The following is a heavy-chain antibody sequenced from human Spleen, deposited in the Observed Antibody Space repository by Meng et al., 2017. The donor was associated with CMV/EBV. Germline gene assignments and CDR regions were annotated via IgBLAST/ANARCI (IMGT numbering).Heavy chain of an antibody. D-gene: IGHD4-11*01. CDR2: INPSAGTT. V-gene: IGHV1-46*01. CDR1: EYTFTTYK. CDR3: ARESSNYYDSGY. J-gene: IGHJ4*02. Sequence: CKASEYTFTTYKSHWVRQAPGQGLEWMGVINPSAGTTSHPQKFQGRVTMTRDTSTSTVYMEVTSLRFEDTAVYYCARESSNYYDSGYWGQGTLVTVSS.